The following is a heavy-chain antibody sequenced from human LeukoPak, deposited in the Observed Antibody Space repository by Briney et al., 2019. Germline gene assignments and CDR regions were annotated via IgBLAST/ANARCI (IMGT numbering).Heavy chain of an antibody. CDR1: GYSFTSYW. J-gene: IGHJ4*02. CDR3: ARVKPYLYDILTGSFDY. V-gene: IGHV5-51*01. Sequence: GESLKISCKGSGYSFTSYWIGWVRQMPGKGLEWMGIIYPGDSDTRYSPSFQGQVTISADKSISTAYLQWSSLKASDTAMYYCARVKPYLYDILTGSFDYWGQGTPVTVSS. CDR2: IYPGDSDT. D-gene: IGHD3-9*01.